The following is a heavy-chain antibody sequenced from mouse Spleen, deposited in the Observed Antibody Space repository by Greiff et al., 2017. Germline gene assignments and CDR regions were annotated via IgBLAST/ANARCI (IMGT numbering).Heavy chain of an antibody. D-gene: IGHD1-1*02. CDR1: GFTFSSYT. CDR3: ARLGLWPYDEGLAY. Sequence: EVKLVESGGGLVKPGGSLKLSCAASGFTFSSYTMSWVRQTPEKRLEWVATISSGGGNTYYPDSVKGRFTISRDNAKNTLYLQMSSRRSEDTALYYCARLGLWPYDEGLAYWGQGTLVTVSA. V-gene: IGHV5-9*03. J-gene: IGHJ3*01. CDR2: ISSGGGNT.